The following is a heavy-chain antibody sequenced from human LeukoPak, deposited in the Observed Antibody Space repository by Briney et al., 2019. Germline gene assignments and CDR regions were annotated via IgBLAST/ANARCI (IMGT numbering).Heavy chain of an antibody. V-gene: IGHV3-23*01. D-gene: IGHD6-19*01. Sequence: PGGSLRLSCAASGFTFSSYVMIWVRQAPGKGLEWVSVISSSGGTTYYSDSVKGRFIISRDNSKNTLYLQMNSLRAEDTAVYYCAKAGIAVPATPEYCGQGTQVTVSS. J-gene: IGHJ4*02. CDR1: GFTFSSYV. CDR3: AKAGIAVPATPEY. CDR2: ISSSGGTT.